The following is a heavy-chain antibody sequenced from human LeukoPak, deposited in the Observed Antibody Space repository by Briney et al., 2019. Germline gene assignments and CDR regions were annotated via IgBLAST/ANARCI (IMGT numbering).Heavy chain of an antibody. CDR3: AREISMFVNAFDL. J-gene: IGHJ3*01. D-gene: IGHD3-10*02. CDR2: IWYVGSNE. Sequence: GGSLRLSCEASGFSFSNSGMHWVRQAPGKGLEWVAVIWYVGSNEYYADAVKGRFTISRDNSKNTVHLQMNSLRVEDTSVYFCAREISMFVNAFDLWGQGTLVTVTS. CDR1: GFSFSNSG. V-gene: IGHV3-33*01.